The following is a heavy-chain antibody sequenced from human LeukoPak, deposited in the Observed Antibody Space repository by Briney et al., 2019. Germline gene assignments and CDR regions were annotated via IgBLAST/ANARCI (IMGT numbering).Heavy chain of an antibody. CDR3: ARDLSGSSSFGS. Sequence: SETLSLTCGVYGGSFSGYYWSWIRQPPEKGLEWIGEINHSGSTNYNPSLKSRVTISVDTSKNQFSLKLSSVTAADTAVYYCARDLSGSSSFGSWGQGTLVTVSS. D-gene: IGHD6-6*01. CDR2: INHSGST. CDR1: GGSFSGYY. J-gene: IGHJ4*02. V-gene: IGHV4-34*01.